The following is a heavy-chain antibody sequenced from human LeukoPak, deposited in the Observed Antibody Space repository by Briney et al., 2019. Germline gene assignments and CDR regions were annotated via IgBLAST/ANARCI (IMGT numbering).Heavy chain of an antibody. D-gene: IGHD1-26*01. CDR2: IWYDGSNK. J-gene: IGHJ4*02. Sequence: GGSLRLSCAGSGFTFGGYGMHWFRQTPGKGLEWVAVIWYDGSNKYYADSVKGRFTISRDNSKNTLYLQMNSLRAEDTAVYYWARDARSVVGATLFFDYWGQGTLVTVSS. V-gene: IGHV3-33*01. CDR1: GFTFGGYG. CDR3: ARDARSVVGATLFFDY.